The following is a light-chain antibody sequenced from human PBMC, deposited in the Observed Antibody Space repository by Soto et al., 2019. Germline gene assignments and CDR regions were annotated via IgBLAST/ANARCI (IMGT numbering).Light chain of an antibody. CDR1: QNISSY. Sequence: DIQMTQSPSSLSASVGDRVTITCRASQNISSYLNWYQQKPGKAPKLLIYAASNLQSGVPSRFSGSGSETDFSLTISSLQPEDFATYYCQQRYSIPFTFGPGAKVDIK. CDR2: AAS. J-gene: IGKJ3*01. V-gene: IGKV1-39*01. CDR3: QQRYSIPFT.